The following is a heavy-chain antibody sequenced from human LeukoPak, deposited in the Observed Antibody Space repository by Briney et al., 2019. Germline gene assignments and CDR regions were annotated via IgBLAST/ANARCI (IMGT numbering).Heavy chain of an antibody. J-gene: IGHJ5*02. Sequence: GASVKLSCKASGYTFTSHYIHWVRQAPGQGLEWMGVINPSGGSTRYAQKFQGGVTMTGDPSTRTVYMELSSLRSEDTAVYYCARDIYPRNWNYWFDPWGQGTLVTVSS. CDR1: GYTFTSHY. CDR3: ARDIYPRNWNYWFDP. V-gene: IGHV1-46*01. D-gene: IGHD1-7*01. CDR2: INPSGGST.